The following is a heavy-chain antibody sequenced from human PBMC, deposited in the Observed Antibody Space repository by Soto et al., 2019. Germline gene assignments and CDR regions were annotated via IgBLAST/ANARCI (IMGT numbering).Heavy chain of an antibody. J-gene: IGHJ6*02. CDR2: MFYSGLT. Sequence: SETLSLTCSASGYSVTNSDYYWAWLRQPPGKGLEWIGSMFYSGLTYYNPSLKSRATLSVDTSKNQFSVRLNSVTAADTAVYYSATLGVSLRGPYGIYVWGEGSAVTVSS. V-gene: IGHV4-39*01. D-gene: IGHD2-21*01. CDR1: GYSVTNSDYY. CDR3: ATLGVSLRGPYGIYV.